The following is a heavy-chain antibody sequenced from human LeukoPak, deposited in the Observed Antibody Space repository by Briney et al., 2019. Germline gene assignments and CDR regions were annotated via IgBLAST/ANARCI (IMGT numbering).Heavy chain of an antibody. CDR3: ARDSMYCSSSSCFSRGDY. Sequence: SETLSLTCTVSGGSISSYYWSWIRQPAGKGLEWIGRIYNSGNTNYNPSLKSRVAMSVGTSKNQISLKLSSVTAADTAVYYCARDSMYCSSSSCFSRGDYWGQGTLVTVSS. CDR2: IYNSGNT. V-gene: IGHV4-4*07. CDR1: GGSISSYY. D-gene: IGHD2-2*01. J-gene: IGHJ4*02.